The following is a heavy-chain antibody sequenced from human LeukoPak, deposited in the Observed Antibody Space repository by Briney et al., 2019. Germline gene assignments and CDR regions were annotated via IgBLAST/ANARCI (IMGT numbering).Heavy chain of an antibody. CDR3: VRDFAYCEPDC. CDR1: GFTFSRYR. CDR2: IKEDGRER. J-gene: IGHJ4*01. V-gene: IGHV3-7*01. Sequence: GGSLRLSCAASGFTFSRYRMSWVRQAPGKGLEWVANIKEDGRERYYVDSVKGRFTISRDNAKSSLFLQMNSLRAEDTAVYYCVRDFAYCEPDCWGQGTLVTVSS. D-gene: IGHD1-14*01.